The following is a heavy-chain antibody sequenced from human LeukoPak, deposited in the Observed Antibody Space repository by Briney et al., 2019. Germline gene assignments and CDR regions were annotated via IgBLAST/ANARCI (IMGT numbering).Heavy chain of an antibody. CDR2: ISGGSNAI. V-gene: IGHV3-48*02. D-gene: IGHD3-10*01. Sequence: PGGSLRLSCAASGFIFSSYAMTWVRQAPGKGLEWVSYISGGSNAIYYADSVKGRFTISRGNAKNSLYLQMNSLRDEDTAVYYCAREGGSYFGVDYWGQGTLVTVSS. J-gene: IGHJ4*02. CDR1: GFIFSSYA. CDR3: AREGGSYFGVDY.